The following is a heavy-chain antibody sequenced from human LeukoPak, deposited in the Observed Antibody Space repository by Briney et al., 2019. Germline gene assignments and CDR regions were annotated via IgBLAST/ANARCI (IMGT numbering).Heavy chain of an antibody. CDR1: GGSISSGSYY. J-gene: IGHJ4*02. D-gene: IGHD7-27*01. Sequence: SETLSLTCTVSGGSISSGSYYWSWIRQPAGKGLEWIGRIYTSGSTNYNPSLKSRVTISVDTSKHQFSLKLSSVTAADTAVYYCARDSKFTGLDYWGQGTLVTVSS. CDR3: ARDSKFTGLDY. V-gene: IGHV4-61*02. CDR2: IYTSGST.